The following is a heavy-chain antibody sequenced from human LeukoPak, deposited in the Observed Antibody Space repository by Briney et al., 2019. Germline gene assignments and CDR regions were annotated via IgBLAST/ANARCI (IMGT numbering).Heavy chain of an antibody. Sequence: PSETLSLTCTVSGGSISSYYWSWIRQPPGKGLEWIGYIYYSGSTNYNPSLKSRVTISVDTSKNQFSLKLSSVTAADTAVYYCARTPDTIDYGGNPGFDYWGQGTLVTVSS. CDR2: IYYSGST. CDR1: GGSISSYY. J-gene: IGHJ4*02. V-gene: IGHV4-59*01. D-gene: IGHD4-23*01. CDR3: ARTPDTIDYGGNPGFDY.